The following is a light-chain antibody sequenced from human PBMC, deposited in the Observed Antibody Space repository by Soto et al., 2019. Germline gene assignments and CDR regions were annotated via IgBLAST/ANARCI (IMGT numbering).Light chain of an antibody. Sequence: DIVMTQSPDSLAVSLGERATINCKSSQSVLYSSSNKNFLTWYQQKPGQHPKLLIYWASTRESGVPDRFSGSGSETDFTLTISRLQAEDVAVYYCQQYYDTPYTFGQGTKLEIK. V-gene: IGKV4-1*01. CDR3: QQYYDTPYT. J-gene: IGKJ2*01. CDR2: WAS. CDR1: QSVLYSSSNKNF.